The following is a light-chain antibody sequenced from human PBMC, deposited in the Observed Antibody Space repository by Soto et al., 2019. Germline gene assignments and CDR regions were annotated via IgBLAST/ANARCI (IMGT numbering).Light chain of an antibody. V-gene: IGLV2-8*01. Sequence: QSVLTQPPSASESPGQSVTISCTGTSSDVGGCKFVSWYQQYPGKAPKLIIYEVSKRTSGVPDRFSGFKSGNTASLTVSGLQAEDEADYYCSSCAGSNNPYVFGTGTKLTVL. CDR1: SSDVGGCKF. CDR3: SSCAGSNNPYV. J-gene: IGLJ1*01. CDR2: EVS.